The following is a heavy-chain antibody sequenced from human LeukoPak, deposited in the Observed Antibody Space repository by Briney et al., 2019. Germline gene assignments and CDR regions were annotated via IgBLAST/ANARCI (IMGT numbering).Heavy chain of an antibody. CDR3: ARDGTYFHILTGYYEPNWFDP. V-gene: IGHV3-13*01. D-gene: IGHD3-9*01. Sequence: GGSLRLSCEASGFTFSNYDMHWVRQTTGKGLEWVSVITSAGDTYYPDSVKGRFTISRENGRNSLYLQMNRLRDGDTAVYYCARDGTYFHILTGYYEPNWFDPWGQGTLVTVAS. CDR2: ITSAGDT. CDR1: GFTFSNYD. J-gene: IGHJ5*02.